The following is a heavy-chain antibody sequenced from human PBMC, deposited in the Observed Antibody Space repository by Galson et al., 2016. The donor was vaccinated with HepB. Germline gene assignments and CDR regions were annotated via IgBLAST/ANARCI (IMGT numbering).Heavy chain of an antibody. D-gene: IGHD3-3*01. V-gene: IGHV4-4*02. Sequence: SETLSLTCAVSGGSISNSYWWSWVRQPPGKGLEWIGEIYQSETTNYNPSLKSRVTISVDKSRNQFSLKLSSVTAADTSVYYCARFWSGHLFDYWGQGTLVTVSS. CDR3: ARFWSGHLFDY. J-gene: IGHJ4*02. CDR2: IYQSETT. CDR1: GGSISNSYW.